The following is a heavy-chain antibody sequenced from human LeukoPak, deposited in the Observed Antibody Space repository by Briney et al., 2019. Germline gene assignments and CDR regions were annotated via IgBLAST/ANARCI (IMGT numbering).Heavy chain of an antibody. CDR3: ARGRTAHTYYDSSGDCDY. Sequence: SETLSLTCTVSGGSISSYYWSWIRHPAGKGLEWIGRIYTSGSTNYNPSLKSRVTMSVDTSKNQFSLKLSSVTAADTAVYYCARGRTAHTYYDSSGDCDYWGQGTLVTVSS. J-gene: IGHJ4*02. D-gene: IGHD3-22*01. V-gene: IGHV4-4*07. CDR1: GGSISSYY. CDR2: IYTSGST.